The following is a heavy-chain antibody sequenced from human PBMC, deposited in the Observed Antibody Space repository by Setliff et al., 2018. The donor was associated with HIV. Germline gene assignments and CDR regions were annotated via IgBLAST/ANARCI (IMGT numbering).Heavy chain of an antibody. J-gene: IGHJ4*02. CDR3: AKVMTLWFGASDS. CDR2: ISGSGTTT. D-gene: IGHD3-10*01. Sequence: GGSLRLSCAASGFTFDDHAVTWVRQAPGKGLDYVSAISGSGTTTYYADSVRGRFTISRDNSTNTVYLQMHSLRAEDTALYYCAKVMTLWFGASDSWGQGTRVTVSS. V-gene: IGHV3-23*01. CDR1: GFTFDDHA.